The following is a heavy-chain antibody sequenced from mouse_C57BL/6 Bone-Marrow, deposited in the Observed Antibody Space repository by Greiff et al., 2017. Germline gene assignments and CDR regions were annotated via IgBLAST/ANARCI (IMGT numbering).Heavy chain of an antibody. CDR2: IDPSDSYT. J-gene: IGHJ2*01. V-gene: IGHV1-69*01. D-gene: IGHD1-1*01. Sequence: QVQLQQPGAELVMPGASVKLSCKASGYTFTSYWMHWVKQRPGQGLEWIGEIDPSDSYTNYNPKFKGKSTLTVDKSSSTAYMQLSSLTSEDSAVLSCARAGATLVAAFGCWGRGNALTVSS. CDR1: GYTFTSYW. CDR3: ARAGATLVAAFGC.